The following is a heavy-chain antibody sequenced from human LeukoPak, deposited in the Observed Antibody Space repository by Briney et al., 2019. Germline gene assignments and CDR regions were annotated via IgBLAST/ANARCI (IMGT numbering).Heavy chain of an antibody. V-gene: IGHV3-11*04. J-gene: IGHJ4*02. CDR2: ISSSGTTI. Sequence: PGGSLRLSCATSGFTFSDYYMSWIRQAPGKGLEWVSFISSSGTTIYYADSVKGRFTISRDNAKNSLYLQMNSLRAEDTAVYYCAKGSRWYIDYWGQGTLVTVSS. CDR3: AKGSRWYIDY. D-gene: IGHD6-13*01. CDR1: GFTFSDYY.